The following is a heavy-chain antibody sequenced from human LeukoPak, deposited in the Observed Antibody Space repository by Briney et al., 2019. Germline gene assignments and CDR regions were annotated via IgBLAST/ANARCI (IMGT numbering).Heavy chain of an antibody. J-gene: IGHJ6*02. V-gene: IGHV4-59*01. CDR2: IYYSGST. CDR1: GGSISSYY. Sequence: NTSETLSLTCTVSGGSISSYYWSWIRQPPGKGLEWIGYIYYSGSTNYNPSLKSRVTISVDTSKSQFSLKLSSVTAADTAVYYCARDRGRGGMDVWGQGTTVTVSS. CDR3: ARDRGRGGMDV. D-gene: IGHD2-15*01.